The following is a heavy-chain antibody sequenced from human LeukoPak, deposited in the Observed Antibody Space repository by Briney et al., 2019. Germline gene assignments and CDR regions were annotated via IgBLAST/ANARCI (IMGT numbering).Heavy chain of an antibody. CDR3: ARQVLHTAMDY. Sequence: SETLSLTCTVSGVSISSSSYHWDWIRQPPGKGLEWIGSIYDNGSTYYSPSLKSRVTISVDTSKNQFSLRLNSVTAADTAVYSCARQVLHTAMDYWGQGSLVSVSS. CDR2: IYDNGST. V-gene: IGHV4-39*01. J-gene: IGHJ4*02. CDR1: GVSISSSSYH. D-gene: IGHD5-18*01.